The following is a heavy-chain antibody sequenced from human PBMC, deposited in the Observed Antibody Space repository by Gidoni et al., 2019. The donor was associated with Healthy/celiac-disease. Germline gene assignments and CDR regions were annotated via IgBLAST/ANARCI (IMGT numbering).Heavy chain of an antibody. CDR1: GFTFTSSA. CDR2: IVVGSGNT. V-gene: IGHV1-58*01. D-gene: IGHD2-2*01. Sequence: QMQLVQSGPEVKKPGTSVKVSCKASGFTFTSSAVQWVRQARGQRLEWIGWIVVGSGNTNYAQKFQERVTITRDMSTSTAYMELSSLRSEDTAVYYCAADPDCSSTSCYADNWFDPWGQGTLVTVSS. J-gene: IGHJ5*02. CDR3: AADPDCSSTSCYADNWFDP.